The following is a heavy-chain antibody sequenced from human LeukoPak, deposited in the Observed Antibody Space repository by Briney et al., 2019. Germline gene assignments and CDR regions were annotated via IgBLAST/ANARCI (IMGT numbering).Heavy chain of an antibody. CDR1: GYTFTDYY. Sequence: ASVKISCKVSGYTFTDYYMHWVPQAPGKGLEWMGLVDPEDGETIYAEKFQGRVTITADTSTDTAYMELSSLRSEDTAVYYCATDAVATAEYYFDYWGQGTLVTVSS. D-gene: IGHD5-12*01. V-gene: IGHV1-69-2*01. CDR3: ATDAVATAEYYFDY. J-gene: IGHJ4*02. CDR2: VDPEDGET.